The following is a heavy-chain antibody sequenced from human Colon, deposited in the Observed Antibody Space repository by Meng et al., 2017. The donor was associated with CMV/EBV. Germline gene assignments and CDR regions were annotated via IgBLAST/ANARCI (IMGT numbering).Heavy chain of an antibody. CDR1: GFPLSDYY. D-gene: IGHD3-10*01. CDR3: ARGNTGGDYYFYGMDL. CDR2: ISTSGSTV. V-gene: IGHV3-11*01. Sequence: SCTASGFPLSDYYIKWIRQAPGKGLEYVAYISTSGSTVYYADSVMGRLTISRDNINNVVSLHMTSLRGDDAGVYYCARGNTGGDYYFYGMDLWGQGTTVTVSS. J-gene: IGHJ6*02.